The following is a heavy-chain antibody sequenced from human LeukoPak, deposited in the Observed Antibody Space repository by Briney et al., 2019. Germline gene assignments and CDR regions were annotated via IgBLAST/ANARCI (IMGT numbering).Heavy chain of an antibody. D-gene: IGHD3-22*01. CDR1: GFTFDDCA. Sequence: GGSLRLSCAASGFTFDDCAMHWVRQAPGKGLEWVSGISWNSGSIGYADSVKGRFTISRDNAKNSLYLQMNSLRAEDTALYYCAKGDSSAPWGWFDPWGQGTLVTVSS. J-gene: IGHJ5*02. CDR2: ISWNSGSI. V-gene: IGHV3-9*01. CDR3: AKGDSSAPWGWFDP.